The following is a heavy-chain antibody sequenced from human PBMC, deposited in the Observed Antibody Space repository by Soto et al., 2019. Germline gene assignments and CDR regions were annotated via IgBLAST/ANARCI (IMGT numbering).Heavy chain of an antibody. D-gene: IGHD3-22*01. CDR1: GFSFRSYA. V-gene: IGHV3-48*01. CDR3: VRDDRWAFDI. J-gene: IGHJ3*02. Sequence: ESVGGLVQPGGSLRVSCAASGFSFRSYAMNWVRQAPGKGLEWVSYISVGSGSIFYADSVKGRFTISRDDAKNSLYLQMNTLRGEDTAVYYCVRDDRWAFDIWGQGTMVTVSS. CDR2: ISVGSGSI.